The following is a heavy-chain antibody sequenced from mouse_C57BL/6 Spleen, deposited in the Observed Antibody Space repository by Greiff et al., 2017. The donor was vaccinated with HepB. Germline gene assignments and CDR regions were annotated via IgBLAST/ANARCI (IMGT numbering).Heavy chain of an antibody. V-gene: IGHV5-4*03. CDR2: ISDGGSYT. D-gene: IGHD2-5*01. Sequence: EVKLMESGGGLVKPGGSLKLSCAASGFTFSSYAMSWVRQTPEKRLEWVATISDGGSYTYYPDNVKGRFTISRANAKNNLYLQMSHLKSEDTAMYYCARYSNYGYAMDYWGQGTSVTVSS. J-gene: IGHJ4*01. CDR3: ARYSNYGYAMDY. CDR1: GFTFSSYA.